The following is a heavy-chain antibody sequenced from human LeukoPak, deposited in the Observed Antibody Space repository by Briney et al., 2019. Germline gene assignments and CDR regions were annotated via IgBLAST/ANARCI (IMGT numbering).Heavy chain of an antibody. J-gene: IGHJ1*01. V-gene: IGHV4-39*07. D-gene: IGHD3-3*01. CDR1: GFSISSTGYY. CDR3: ASPGRILEWSFQH. Sequence: SETLSLTCTVSGFSISSTGYYWGWIRQPPGKGLEWIGEINHSGSTNYNPSLKSRVTISVDTSKNQFSLKLSSVTAADTAVYYCASPGRILEWSFQHWGQGTLVTVSS. CDR2: INHSGST.